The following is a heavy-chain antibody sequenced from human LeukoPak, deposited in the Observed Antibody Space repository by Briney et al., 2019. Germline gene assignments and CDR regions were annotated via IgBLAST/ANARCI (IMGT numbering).Heavy chain of an antibody. CDR1: GGSITSSSYY. V-gene: IGHV4-39*01. D-gene: IGHD5-18*01. Sequence: SETLSLTCTVSGGSITSSSYYWAWIRQPPGKGLEWIGSIYYSGSTYYNPSLKSRVTISVDTSKNQFSLKLSSVTAADTAVYYCARGGTNGYSYGYGGRNWFDPWGQGTLVTVSS. J-gene: IGHJ5*02. CDR2: IYYSGST. CDR3: ARGGTNGYSYGYGGRNWFDP.